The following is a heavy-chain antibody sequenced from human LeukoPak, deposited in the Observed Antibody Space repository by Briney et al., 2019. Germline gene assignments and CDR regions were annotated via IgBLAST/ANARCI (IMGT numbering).Heavy chain of an antibody. D-gene: IGHD3-10*01. Sequence: SETLSLTCAVYGGSFSGYYWSWIRQPPGKGLEWIGEINHSGSTNYNPSLKSRVTISVDMSKNQFSLMLNSVTAADTAVYYCARDKGQYGSGTRGFTWFDPWGQGTLVTVSS. CDR2: INHSGST. CDR3: ARDKGQYGSGTRGFTWFDP. J-gene: IGHJ5*02. V-gene: IGHV4-34*01. CDR1: GGSFSGYY.